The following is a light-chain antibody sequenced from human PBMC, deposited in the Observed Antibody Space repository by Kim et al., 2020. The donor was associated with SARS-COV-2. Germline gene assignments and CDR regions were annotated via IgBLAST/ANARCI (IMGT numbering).Light chain of an antibody. CDR3: QQYGSSPPWT. Sequence: EIVLTQSPGTLTLSPGERATFSCRASETVSRPFLAWYQHKPGQAPRLLIYGASNRAAGIPDRFSGSGSGTDFTLTISRLEPEDFAVYYCQQYGSSPPWTFGQGTKVEIK. V-gene: IGKV3-20*01. J-gene: IGKJ1*01. CDR1: ETVSRPF. CDR2: GAS.